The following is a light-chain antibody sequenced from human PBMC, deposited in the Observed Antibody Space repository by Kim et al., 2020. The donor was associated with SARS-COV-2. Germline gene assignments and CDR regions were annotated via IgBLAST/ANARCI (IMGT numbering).Light chain of an antibody. CDR2: YDS. J-gene: IGLJ2*01. CDR1: NIGSKS. Sequence: SYELTQPPSVSLSPGKTARITCGGNNIGSKSVHWYQQKPGQAPVLVIYYDSDRPSGIPERFSGSNSGNTATLTISRVEAGDEADYFCQVWDTGSDHVVFGGGTQLTVL. V-gene: IGLV3-21*04. CDR3: QVWDTGSDHVV.